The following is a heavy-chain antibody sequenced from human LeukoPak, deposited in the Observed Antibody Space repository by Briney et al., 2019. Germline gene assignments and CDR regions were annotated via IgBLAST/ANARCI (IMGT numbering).Heavy chain of an antibody. Sequence: SVKVSCKASGFTFTSSAMQWVRQARGQRLEWIGWIVVGSGNTNYAQKFQERVTITRDMSTSTDYMELSSLRSEDTAVYYCAAGSTYDFWSGYSYYYYGMDVWGQGTTVTVSS. D-gene: IGHD3-3*01. V-gene: IGHV1-58*02. CDR2: IVVGSGNT. J-gene: IGHJ6*02. CDR1: GFTFTSSA. CDR3: AAGSTYDFWSGYSYYYYGMDV.